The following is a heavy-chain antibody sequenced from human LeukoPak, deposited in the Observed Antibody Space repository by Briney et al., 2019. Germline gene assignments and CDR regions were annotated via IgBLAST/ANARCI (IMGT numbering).Heavy chain of an antibody. CDR1: GGSIRSSGYY. CDR3: ARDDSGYDSLDAFDI. D-gene: IGHD5-12*01. Sequence: SETLSLTCTVSGGSIRSSGYYWGWIRQPPGKGLEWIGSIYYSGSTYYNPSLKSRVTISVDTSKNQFSLKLSSVTAADTALYYCARDDSGYDSLDAFDIWGQGTMVTVSS. J-gene: IGHJ3*02. V-gene: IGHV4-39*07. CDR2: IYYSGST.